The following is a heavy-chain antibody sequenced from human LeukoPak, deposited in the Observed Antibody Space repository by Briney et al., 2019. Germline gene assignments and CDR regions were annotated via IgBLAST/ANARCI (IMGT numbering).Heavy chain of an antibody. CDR2: IYSGGNT. CDR3: AREDSGYGLHLDY. Sequence: AGGSLRLSRAASGFAVIDNYMNWVRQAPGKGLEWVAVIYSGGNTYYADSVAGRFTISRDTATNTVYLQMNSLRADDTAVYYCAREDSGYGLHLDYWGQGTLVTVSS. V-gene: IGHV3-66*01. D-gene: IGHD5-12*01. CDR1: GFAVIDNY. J-gene: IGHJ4*02.